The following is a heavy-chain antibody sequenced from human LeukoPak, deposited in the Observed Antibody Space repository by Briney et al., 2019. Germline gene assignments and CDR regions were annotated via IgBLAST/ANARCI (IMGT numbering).Heavy chain of an antibody. CDR3: ARAYWGYYFDY. CDR1: GGSIRSYY. Sequence: SETLSLTCTVSGGSIRSYYWSWIRQPPGKGLEWIGYIYYSGSTNYNPSLKSRVTISVDTSKNQFSLKLSSVTAAGTAVYYCARAYWGYYFDYWGQGTLVTVSS. D-gene: IGHD2-8*02. V-gene: IGHV4-59*01. J-gene: IGHJ4*02. CDR2: IYYSGST.